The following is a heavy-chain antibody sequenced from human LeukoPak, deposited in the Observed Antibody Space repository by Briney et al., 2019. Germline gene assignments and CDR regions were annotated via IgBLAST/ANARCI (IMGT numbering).Heavy chain of an antibody. CDR1: GGSISSYY. Sequence: SETLSLTCTVSGGSISSYYWSWIRQPPGKGLEWIGYIYYSGSTNYNPSLKSRVTISVDTSKNQFSLKLSSVTAADTAVYYCARDPGQQLDYYYYYYMDVWGKGTTVTVSS. D-gene: IGHD6-6*01. CDR2: IYYSGST. V-gene: IGHV4-59*01. J-gene: IGHJ6*03. CDR3: ARDPGQQLDYYYYYYMDV.